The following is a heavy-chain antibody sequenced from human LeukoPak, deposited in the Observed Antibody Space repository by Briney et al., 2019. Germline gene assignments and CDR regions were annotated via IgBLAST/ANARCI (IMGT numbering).Heavy chain of an antibody. D-gene: IGHD3-10*01. J-gene: IGHJ4*02. CDR1: GFTITNNW. CDR2: IKMDERSA. Sequence: GGALRLSCTVSGFTITNNWMYWVRRAPGRGLVWVSRIKMDERSAGYADSVKGRFIISRDNAKNTVYLQMNSLRADDTAVYYCATVFKGSSLQDYWGQGTLVTVSS. CDR3: ATVFKGSSLQDY. V-gene: IGHV3-74*01.